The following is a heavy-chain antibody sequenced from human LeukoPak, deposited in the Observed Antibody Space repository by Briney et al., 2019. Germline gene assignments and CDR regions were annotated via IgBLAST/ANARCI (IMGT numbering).Heavy chain of an antibody. CDR3: AGSIVVVTARSNWFDP. CDR2: INHSGST. D-gene: IGHD2-21*02. Sequence: SETLSLTCAVYGGSFSGYYWSWIRQPPGKGLEWIGEINHSGSTNYNPSLKSRVTISVDTSKNQFSLKLSSASAADTAVYYCAGSIVVVTARSNWFDPWGQGTLVTVSS. CDR1: GGSFSGYY. J-gene: IGHJ5*02. V-gene: IGHV4-34*01.